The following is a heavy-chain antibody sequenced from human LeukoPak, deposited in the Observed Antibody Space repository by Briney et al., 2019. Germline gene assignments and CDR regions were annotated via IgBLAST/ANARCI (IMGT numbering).Heavy chain of an antibody. CDR2: ISYSGST. V-gene: IGHV4-31*03. Sequence: PSETLSLTCTVSAGSISSGGYYWSWIRQHPGKGLEWIGYISYSGSTYYNPSLKGRVTISVDTSKNQFSLKLTSVTAADTAVYYCAREIIAAAYLNFDYWGQGTLVTVSS. CDR1: AGSISSGGYY. J-gene: IGHJ4*02. D-gene: IGHD6-13*01. CDR3: AREIIAAAYLNFDY.